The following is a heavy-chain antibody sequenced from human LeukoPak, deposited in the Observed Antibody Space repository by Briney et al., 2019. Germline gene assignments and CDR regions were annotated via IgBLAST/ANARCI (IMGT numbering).Heavy chain of an antibody. CDR3: TTLGTGGGY. V-gene: IGHV1-18*01. CDR2: ISAYNGNT. Sequence: ASVKVSCKTSGFTFNAHGFSWVRQAPGQGLEWMGWISAYNGNTNYAQNLQGRVTITADESTSTAYMELSSLRSEDTAVYYCTTLGTGGGYWGQGTLVTVSS. CDR1: GFTFNAHG. D-gene: IGHD7-27*01. J-gene: IGHJ4*02.